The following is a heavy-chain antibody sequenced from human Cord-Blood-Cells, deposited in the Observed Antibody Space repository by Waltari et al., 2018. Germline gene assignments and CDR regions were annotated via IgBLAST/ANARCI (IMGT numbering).Heavy chain of an antibody. CDR3: MGVGRNDAYYFDY. D-gene: IGHD1-1*01. CDR2: IKSKTDGGTT. J-gene: IGHJ4*02. CDR1: GFTFSNDW. Sequence: EVQLVESGGGWVKPGGSLRLSWAASGFTFSNDWMSWVRQAPGKGLEWVGRIKSKTDGGTTDYAAPVKGRFTISRDDSKNTLYLQMNSLKTEDTAVYYCMGVGRNDAYYFDYWGQGTLVTVSS. V-gene: IGHV3-15*01.